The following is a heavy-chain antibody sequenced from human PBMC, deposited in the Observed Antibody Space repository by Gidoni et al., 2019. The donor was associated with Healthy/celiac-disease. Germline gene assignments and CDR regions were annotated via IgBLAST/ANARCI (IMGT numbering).Heavy chain of an antibody. J-gene: IGHJ4*02. CDR3: TRPDSGGSEDFDY. Sequence: EVQLVESGGGLVQPGGSLKLSCAASGSTFSGSAMHWVRQASGKGLEWVGRIRSKANSYATAYAASVKGRFTISRDDSKNTAYLQMNSLKTEDTAVYYCTRPDSGGSEDFDYWGQGTLVTVSS. V-gene: IGHV3-73*02. CDR1: GSTFSGSA. CDR2: IRSKANSYAT. D-gene: IGHD2-15*01.